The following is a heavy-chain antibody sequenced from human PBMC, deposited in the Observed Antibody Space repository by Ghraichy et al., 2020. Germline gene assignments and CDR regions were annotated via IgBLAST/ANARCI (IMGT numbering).Heavy chain of an antibody. Sequence: GGSLRLSCAASGFTFSSYAMHWVRQAPGKGLEWVAVISYDGSNKYYADSVKGRFTISRDNSKNTLYLQMNSLRAEDTAVYYCARDGGVIQYYFDYWGQGTLVTVSS. CDR3: ARDGGVIQYYFDY. D-gene: IGHD3-16*01. V-gene: IGHV3-30-3*01. CDR1: GFTFSSYA. CDR2: ISYDGSNK. J-gene: IGHJ4*02.